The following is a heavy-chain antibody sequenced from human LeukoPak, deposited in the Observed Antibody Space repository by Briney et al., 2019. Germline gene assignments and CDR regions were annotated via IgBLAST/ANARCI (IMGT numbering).Heavy chain of an antibody. Sequence: SETLSLTCTVSGGSISNYYWSWIRQPAAKGLEWIGRIYNAGRINYDASLTSRVTMSVDTSNNQFSLQLSSVTAADTAVYYCARDLPSYYFGSGNIFDPWGQGILVTVSS. V-gene: IGHV4-4*07. CDR1: GGSISNYY. J-gene: IGHJ5*02. CDR2: IYNAGRI. CDR3: ARDLPSYYFGSGNIFDP. D-gene: IGHD3-10*01.